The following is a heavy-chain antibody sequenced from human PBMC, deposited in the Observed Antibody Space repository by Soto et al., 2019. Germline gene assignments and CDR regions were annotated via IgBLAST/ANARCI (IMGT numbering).Heavy chain of an antibody. CDR3: ARSIVPKVTRIIDT. CDR1: GFTFSAYG. CDR2: ISYDGTDK. Sequence: GGSLRLSCAASGFTFSAYGLHWVRQAPGKGLEWVALISYDGTDKTYADSVKGRFTISRDNSQNTLSLQMNSLGPEDTAVYYCARSIVPKVTRIIDTWGQGTLVTVYS. V-gene: IGHV3-30-3*01. D-gene: IGHD2-15*01. J-gene: IGHJ5*01.